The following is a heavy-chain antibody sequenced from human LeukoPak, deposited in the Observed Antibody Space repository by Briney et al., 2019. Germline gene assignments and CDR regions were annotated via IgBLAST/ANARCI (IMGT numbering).Heavy chain of an antibody. J-gene: IGHJ6*02. CDR1: GFTFSSYA. Sequence: GGSQRLSCAASGFTFSSYAKSWGREALGKGLEWVSTICESGANTHYAASVKGRFTISRDDSKNPLYVQMNSLRVEDTAIYYCPIQCSGSSCRLPDVWGQGTTVTVSS. V-gene: IGHV3-23*01. CDR3: PIQCSGSSCRLPDV. CDR2: ICESGANT. D-gene: IGHD2-15*01.